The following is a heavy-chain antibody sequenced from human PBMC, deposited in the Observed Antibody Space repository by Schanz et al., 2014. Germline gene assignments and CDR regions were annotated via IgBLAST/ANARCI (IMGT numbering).Heavy chain of an antibody. D-gene: IGHD3-16*01. Sequence: QVQLVQSGAEVKKPGASVKVSCKASGHTFTSYDINWVRQATGQGLEWMGWMNSKTGNTGYAQRFQGRVTMTRNTAITTAYLELSSLRSGDTAVYYCTKGRTFGRWGQGTLVTVSS. CDR1: GHTFTSYD. CDR2: MNSKTGNT. CDR3: TKGRTFGR. V-gene: IGHV1-8*01. J-gene: IGHJ4*02.